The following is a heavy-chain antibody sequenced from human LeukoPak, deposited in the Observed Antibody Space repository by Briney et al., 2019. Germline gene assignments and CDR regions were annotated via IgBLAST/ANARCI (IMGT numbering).Heavy chain of an antibody. CDR3: ARETYYYDSSGPHDY. CDR2: INPNSGGT. J-gene: IGHJ4*02. Sequence: ASVKVSCKASGYTFTGYYMHWVRQAPGQGLEWMGWINPNSGGTNYAQKFQGRVTMTRDTSISTAYMELSGLRSDDTAVYYCARETYYYDSSGPHDYWGQGTLVTVSS. D-gene: IGHD3-22*01. CDR1: GYTFTGYY. V-gene: IGHV1-2*02.